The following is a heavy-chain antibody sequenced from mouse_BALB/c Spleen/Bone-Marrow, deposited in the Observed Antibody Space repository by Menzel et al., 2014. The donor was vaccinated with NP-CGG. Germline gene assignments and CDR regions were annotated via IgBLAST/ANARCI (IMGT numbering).Heavy chain of an antibody. CDR3: ARLSYYGNLFV. CDR2: INPDSSTI. J-gene: IGHJ1*01. CDR1: GFDFCRYW. D-gene: IGHD1-1*01. Sequence: EGQLQPPGGGLVQPGGSPKISCAASGFDFCRYWMSWVRQGPGEGLERIGEINPDSSTINYTPSLKDKFITSRDNARNTLYLQMSRVRSEDSALYYCARLSYYGNLFVWGAGTTVTVSS. V-gene: IGHV4-1*02.